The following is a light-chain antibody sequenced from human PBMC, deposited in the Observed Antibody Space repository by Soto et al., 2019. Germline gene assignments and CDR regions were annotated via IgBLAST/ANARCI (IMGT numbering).Light chain of an antibody. CDR2: AAS. V-gene: IGKV1-17*01. CDR3: LQHNSYPPYT. Sequence: DIQMTQSPSSLSASVGDRVTITCRASQGIRNALGWYQQKPGKAPKRLIYAASSLQSGVPARFSGSGAGTEFTLTISSLQPEEFATDYCLQHNSYPPYTFGQGTKLEIK. CDR1: QGIRNA. J-gene: IGKJ2*01.